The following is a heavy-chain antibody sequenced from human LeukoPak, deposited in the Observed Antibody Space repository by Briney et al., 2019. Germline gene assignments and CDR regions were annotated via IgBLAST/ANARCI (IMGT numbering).Heavy chain of an antibody. CDR1: GGSFSGYY. CDR2: INHSGST. CDR3: AREVRSLYYYMDV. Sequence: PSETLSLTCAVYGGSFSGYYWSWIRQPPGKGLEWIGEINHSGSTNYNPSLKSRVTISVDTSKNQFSLKLSSVTAADTAVYYCAREVRSLYYYMDVWGKGTTVTVSS. J-gene: IGHJ6*03. V-gene: IGHV4-34*01.